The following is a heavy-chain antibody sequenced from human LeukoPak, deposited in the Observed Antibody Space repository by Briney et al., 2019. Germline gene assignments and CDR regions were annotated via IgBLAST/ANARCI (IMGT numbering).Heavy chain of an antibody. Sequence: ASVKVSCKASGYIFTSYDVIWVRQATGQGLEWMGWMNPNSGNTGYAQTFQGRVTMSRDTSISTAYMELSSLRSEDTAIYYCARKRLVVPAAMDVWGKGTTVTASS. V-gene: IGHV1-8*01. CDR2: MNPNSGNT. CDR3: ARKRLVVPAAMDV. J-gene: IGHJ6*04. CDR1: GYIFTSYD. D-gene: IGHD2-2*01.